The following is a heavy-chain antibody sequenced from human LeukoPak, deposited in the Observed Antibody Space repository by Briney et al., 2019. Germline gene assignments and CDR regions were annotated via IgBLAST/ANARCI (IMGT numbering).Heavy chain of an antibody. Sequence: PSETLSLTCTVSGASISSYYWSWIRQPPGKGLEWIGYLYNTRYTYYNPSLKSRVTISVDTSKNQFSLKVSSVTAADTAVYYCAREKNGNEPFDYWGQGTLVTVSS. V-gene: IGHV4-59*01. J-gene: IGHJ4*02. CDR1: GASISSYY. D-gene: IGHD4-23*01. CDR3: AREKNGNEPFDY. CDR2: LYNTRYT.